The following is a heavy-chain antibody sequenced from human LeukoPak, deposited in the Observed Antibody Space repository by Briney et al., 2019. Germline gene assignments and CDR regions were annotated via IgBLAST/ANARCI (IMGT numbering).Heavy chain of an antibody. D-gene: IGHD5-18*01. CDR2: ISSNGGST. J-gene: IGHJ4*02. CDR1: GFTFSSYA. Sequence: AGGSLRLSCAASGFTFSSYAMHWVRQAPGKGLEYVSAISSNGGSTYYANPVKGRFTISRDNSKNTLYLQMGSLRAEDMAVYYCARYSYGTLDYWGQGTLVTVSS. CDR3: ARYSYGTLDY. V-gene: IGHV3-64*01.